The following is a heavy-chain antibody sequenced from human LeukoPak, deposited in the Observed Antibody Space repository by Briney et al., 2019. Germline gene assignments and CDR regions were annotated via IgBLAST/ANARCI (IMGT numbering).Heavy chain of an antibody. CDR3: ARVGAGTLDWDFDY. CDR2: IYSGGST. CDR1: GFTVSSNY. J-gene: IGHJ4*02. Sequence: GGSLRLSCVASGFTVSSNYMSWVRQAPGKGLEWVSVIYSGGSTYYADSVKGRFTISRDNSKNTLYLQMNSLRAEDTAVYYCARVGAGTLDWDFDYWGQGTLVTVSS. D-gene: IGHD1-1*01. V-gene: IGHV3-53*01.